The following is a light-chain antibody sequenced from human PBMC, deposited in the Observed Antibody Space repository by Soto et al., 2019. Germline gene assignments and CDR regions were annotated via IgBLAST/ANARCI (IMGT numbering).Light chain of an antibody. CDR3: QQHNSSPWT. Sequence: DIQMTQSPSTLSASVGDRVTITCRASQRISDWLAWYQQKPGKAPKLLIYDASSFESGIPSRFSGSGSGTQFTLTVSSLQHDDFATYYCQQHNSSPWTFGQGTTVEIK. J-gene: IGKJ1*01. CDR2: DAS. V-gene: IGKV1-5*01. CDR1: QRISDW.